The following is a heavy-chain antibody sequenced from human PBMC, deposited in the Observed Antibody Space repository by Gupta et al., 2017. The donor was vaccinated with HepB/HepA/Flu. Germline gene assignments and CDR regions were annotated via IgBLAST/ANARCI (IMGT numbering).Heavy chain of an antibody. V-gene: IGHV3-43*01. CDR3: AKGGYCSSTSCYDYYYMDV. D-gene: IGHD2-2*01. J-gene: IGHJ6*03. CDR2: ISWDGGST. Sequence: EVQLVESGGVVVQPGGYLSRSCAASGFTFDDYTMHWVSQAPGKGLEWVSLISWDGGSTYYADSVKGRFTISRDNSKNSLYLQMNSLRTEDTALYYCAKGGYCSSTSCYDYYYMDVWGKGTTVTVSS. CDR1: GFTFDDYT.